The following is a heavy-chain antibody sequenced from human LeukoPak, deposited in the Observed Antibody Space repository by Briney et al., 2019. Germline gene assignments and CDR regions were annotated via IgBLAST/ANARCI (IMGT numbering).Heavy chain of an antibody. CDR3: ALTSTVVTLDFDY. D-gene: IGHD4-23*01. CDR1: GGTFSSYA. J-gene: IGHJ4*02. V-gene: IGHV1-69*04. Sequence: ASVKVSCKASGGTFSSYAISWVRQAPGQGLEWMGRIIPILGIANYAQKFQGRVTITADKSTSTAYMELSSLRSEDTAVYYCALTSTVVTLDFDYWGQGTLVTVSS. CDR2: IIPILGIA.